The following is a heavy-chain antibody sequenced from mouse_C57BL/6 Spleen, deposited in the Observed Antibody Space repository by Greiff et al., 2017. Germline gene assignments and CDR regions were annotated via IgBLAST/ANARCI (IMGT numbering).Heavy chain of an antibody. V-gene: IGHV1-55*01. CDR3: ARRGSSTMVTTN. Sequence: QVQLQQPGAELVKPGASVKMSCKASGYTFTSYWITWVKQRPGQGLEWIGDIYPGSGSTNYNEKFKSKATLTVDTSSSTAYMQLSSLTSEDSAVYYCARRGSSTMVTTNWGQGTLVTVSA. CDR2: IYPGSGST. CDR1: GYTFTSYW. D-gene: IGHD2-2*01. J-gene: IGHJ3*01.